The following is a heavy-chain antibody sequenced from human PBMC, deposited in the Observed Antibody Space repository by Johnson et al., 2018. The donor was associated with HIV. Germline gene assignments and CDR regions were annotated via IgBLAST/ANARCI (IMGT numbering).Heavy chain of an antibody. D-gene: IGHD4-17*01. Sequence: QVQLVESGGGVVQPGRSLRLSCAASGFTFSSYAMHWVRQAPGQGLEWVAVISYDGSNKYYADTVTGRFTISRDNYKNTLYLQMNSLRAEDTAVYYCASEGGNDYGDYVGGGALDIWGQGTMVTVSS. V-gene: IGHV3-30-3*01. CDR1: GFTFSSYA. CDR3: ASEGGNDYGDYVGGGALDI. J-gene: IGHJ3*02. CDR2: ISYDGSNK.